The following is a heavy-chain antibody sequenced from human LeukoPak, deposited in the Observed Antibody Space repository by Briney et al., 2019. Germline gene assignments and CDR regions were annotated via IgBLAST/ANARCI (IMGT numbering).Heavy chain of an antibody. Sequence: HGESLKISCKGSGYSFPNYWSGWVRQMPGKGLEGLGIIYPGDSHTRYSPSFQDQVTISVDKSISIAYLQWSSLKAPDTAMYYCARGPYAYTSSATLGSYNWFDPWGQGSLVTVSS. CDR1: GYSFPNYW. J-gene: IGHJ5*02. CDR3: ARGPYAYTSSATLGSYNWFDP. CDR2: IYPGDSHT. V-gene: IGHV5-51*01. D-gene: IGHD2-2*02.